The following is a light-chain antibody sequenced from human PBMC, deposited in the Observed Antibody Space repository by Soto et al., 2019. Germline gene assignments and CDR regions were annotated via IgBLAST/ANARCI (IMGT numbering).Light chain of an antibody. CDR3: SSYTSSSTLVV. CDR1: SSDVGGYNY. J-gene: IGLJ2*01. V-gene: IGLV2-14*01. CDR2: EVS. Sequence: QSALTQPASVSGSPGQSITISCTGTSSDVGGYNYVSWYQQHPGKAPKLMIYEVSNRPSGVSNRFSGSKSGNTGSLTNSGLQAEDEADYYCSSYTSSSTLVVFGGGTKLTVL.